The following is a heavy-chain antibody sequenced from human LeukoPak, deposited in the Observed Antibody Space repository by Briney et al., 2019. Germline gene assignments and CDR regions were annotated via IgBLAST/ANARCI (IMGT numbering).Heavy chain of an antibody. CDR1: GFTFSSYA. D-gene: IGHD6-13*01. CDR2: ISYDGSNK. J-gene: IGHJ4*02. CDR3: ARDPTVYSSSWYHLDY. Sequence: GGSLRLSCAASGFTFSSYAMPWVRQAPGKGLEWGAVISYDGSNKYYADSVKGRFPISRDNSKNTLYLKMNSLRAEDTAVYYCARDPTVYSSSWYHLDYWGQGTLVTVSS. V-gene: IGHV3-30-3*01.